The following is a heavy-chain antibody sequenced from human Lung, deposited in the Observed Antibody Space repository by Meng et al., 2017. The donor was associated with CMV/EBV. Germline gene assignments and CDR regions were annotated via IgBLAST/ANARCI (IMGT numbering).Heavy chain of an antibody. V-gene: IGHV3-21*01. CDR3: ARSWDGMDV. CDR2: ISTTSTYI. Sequence: GGSLRLSCAASGFTFSAYAMNWVRQAPGKGLEWVTSISTTSTYIYYADSVTGRFTISRDNSQNSVYLQMNSLSAEDTGVYYCARSWDGMDVWGQGNMVNGSS. D-gene: IGHD6-13*01. J-gene: IGHJ6*02. CDR1: GFTFSAYA.